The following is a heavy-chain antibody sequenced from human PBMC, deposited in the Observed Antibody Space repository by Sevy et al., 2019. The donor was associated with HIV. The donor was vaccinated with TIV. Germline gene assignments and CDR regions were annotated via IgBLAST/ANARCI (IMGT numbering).Heavy chain of an antibody. CDR3: VRGDGAYFDY. D-gene: IGHD4-17*01. V-gene: IGHV6-1*01. Sequence: KQSQTLSLTCAISGDSVSTNSAAWNWIRQSPSRGLEWLGRTYYRSKWYNEYAVSVKSRITINPDTSKNQFSLQLNSVTPEDTALYDCVRGDGAYFDYWGRGTLVTVSS. J-gene: IGHJ4*02. CDR1: GDSVSTNSAA. CDR2: TYYRSKWYN.